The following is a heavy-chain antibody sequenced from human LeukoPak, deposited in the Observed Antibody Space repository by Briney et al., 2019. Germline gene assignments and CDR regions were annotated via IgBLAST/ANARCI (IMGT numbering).Heavy chain of an antibody. CDR3: ARDLGQYYDTSDNWFDP. V-gene: IGHV3-30*03. CDR1: GFTFSSYG. CDR2: ISSDGRNK. J-gene: IGHJ5*02. D-gene: IGHD3-22*01. Sequence: GGSLRLSCAASGFTFSSYGMHWVRQAPGKGLEWVAVISSDGRNKYYADSVKGRFTISRDNAKNTLNLQMNSLRAEDTAVYYCARDLGQYYDTSDNWFDPWGQGTLVTVSS.